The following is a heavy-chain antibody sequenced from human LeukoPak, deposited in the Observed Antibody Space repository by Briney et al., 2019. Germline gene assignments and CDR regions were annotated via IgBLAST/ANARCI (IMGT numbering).Heavy chain of an antibody. CDR1: GFTISSHW. V-gene: IGHV3-7*01. CDR2: INQDGSER. Sequence: GGSLRLSCAASGFTISSHWMTWVRQASGKGLEWVANINQDGSERYYVDSVMGRFTISRDNAKNSLSLQMNSLRAEDTAVYYCASPVVNYFDYWGQGTLVTVSS. D-gene: IGHD4-23*01. CDR3: ASPVVNYFDY. J-gene: IGHJ4*02.